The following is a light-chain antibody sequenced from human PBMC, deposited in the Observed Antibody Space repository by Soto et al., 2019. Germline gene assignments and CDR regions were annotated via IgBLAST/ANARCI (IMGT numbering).Light chain of an antibody. CDR1: QSISSY. V-gene: IGKV1-39*01. CDR3: QQSYSTLWT. J-gene: IGKJ1*01. Sequence: DIQMTQSPSSLSASVGDRVSITCRASQSISSYLNWYQQRPGEAPKLLIYAASSLQGGVPSRFSGSGSGTDFTLTISSQQPEDFATYYCQQSYSTLWTFGQGTKVDIK. CDR2: AAS.